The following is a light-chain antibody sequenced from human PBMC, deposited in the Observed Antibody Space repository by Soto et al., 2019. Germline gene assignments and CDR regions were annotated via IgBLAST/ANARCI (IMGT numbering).Light chain of an antibody. Sequence: QSALTRPPSASGSPGQSVTIACTGTSSDVGGYKYVSWYQQHPGKAPKLMIYEVNKRPSGVPDRFSGSKSGHTASLTVSGLQADDEADYFCSSYAGRNIVLFGGGTKVTVL. CDR3: SSYAGRNIVL. CDR1: SSDVGGYKY. J-gene: IGLJ2*01. V-gene: IGLV2-8*01. CDR2: EVN.